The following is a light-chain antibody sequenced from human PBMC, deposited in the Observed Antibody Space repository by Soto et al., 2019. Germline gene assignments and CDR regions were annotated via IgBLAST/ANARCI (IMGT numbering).Light chain of an antibody. CDR2: AAS. J-gene: IGKJ3*01. V-gene: IGKV1-39*01. CDR3: QQSYSSQFT. CDR1: QSISSY. Sequence: DIQMTQSPSSLSASVGDRDTLTCRASQSISSYLNWYQQKPGKAPNLRIYAASSLQSGVPSRFSGSGSGTDFTLTISSLQPEDFATYYCQQSYSSQFTFGPGTKVDIK.